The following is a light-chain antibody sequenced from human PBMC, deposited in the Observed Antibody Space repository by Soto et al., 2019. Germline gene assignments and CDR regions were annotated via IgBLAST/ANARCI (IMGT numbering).Light chain of an antibody. J-gene: IGKJ1*01. V-gene: IGKV1-5*01. Sequence: GDRVTITCRASQTISTWMAWYQQKPGKAPKLLIYDASSLESGVPSRFSGSGSGTEFTLTISTLQPDDFATYYCQQYNSYPWTFGQGTKVDIK. CDR3: QQYNSYPWT. CDR2: DAS. CDR1: QTISTW.